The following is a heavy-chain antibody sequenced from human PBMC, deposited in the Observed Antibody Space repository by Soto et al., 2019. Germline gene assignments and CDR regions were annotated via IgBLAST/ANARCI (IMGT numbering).Heavy chain of an antibody. D-gene: IGHD2-15*01. J-gene: IGHJ6*02. Sequence: GESLKISCKGSGYSFTSYWISWVRQMPGKGLEWMGRIDPSDSYTNYSPSFQGHVTISADKSISTAYLQWSSLKASDTAMYYCASGVVAAATGRDYYYYGMDVWGQGTTVTVS. CDR1: GYSFTSYW. V-gene: IGHV5-10-1*01. CDR3: ASGVVAAATGRDYYYYGMDV. CDR2: IDPSDSYT.